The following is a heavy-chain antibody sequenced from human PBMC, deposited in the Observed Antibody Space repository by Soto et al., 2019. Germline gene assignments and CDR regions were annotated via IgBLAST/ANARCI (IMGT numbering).Heavy chain of an antibody. J-gene: IGHJ4*02. Sequence: ASVKVSCKASGYTFTSYAMHWVRQAPGQRLEWMGWINAGNGNTKYSQKFQGRFTISRDNAKNSLYLQMNSLRAEDTAVYYCARDIEPPGLFFDYWGQGTLVTVSS. D-gene: IGHD6-13*01. CDR2: INAGNGNT. V-gene: IGHV1-3*01. CDR3: ARDIEPPGLFFDY. CDR1: GYTFTSYA.